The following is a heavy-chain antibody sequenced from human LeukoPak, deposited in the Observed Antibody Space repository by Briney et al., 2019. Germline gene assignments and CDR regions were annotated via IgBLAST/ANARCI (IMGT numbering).Heavy chain of an antibody. V-gene: IGHV4-61*01. D-gene: IGHD5-12*01. CDR3: ARAGIVATATNFDY. CDR2: SYYIGST. J-gene: IGHJ4*02. Sequence: SETLSLTCSVSGGSVSSGSYYWSWIRQPPGKGLEWIGYSYYIGSTKYNPSLKSRVTISVGTSKNQFSLKVSSVTAADTAVYYCARAGIVATATNFDYWGQGTLVTVSS. CDR1: GGSVSSGSYY.